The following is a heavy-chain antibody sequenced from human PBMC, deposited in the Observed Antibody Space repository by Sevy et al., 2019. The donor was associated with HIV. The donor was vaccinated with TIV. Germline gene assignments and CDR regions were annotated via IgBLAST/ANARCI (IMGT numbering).Heavy chain of an antibody. Sequence: ASVKVSCKVFGYSLSKLSMHWVRQAPGKGLEWMGSLDPGNGEITYAQTLQGRVTMTEATSTDTAYMELSGLTSEDTATYYCATVGLGYYSGSSYYQGDWFDPWGQGTLVTVSS. CDR2: LDPGNGEI. V-gene: IGHV1-24*01. CDR1: GYSLSKLS. D-gene: IGHD2-15*01. CDR3: ATVGLGYYSGSSYYQGDWFDP. J-gene: IGHJ5*02.